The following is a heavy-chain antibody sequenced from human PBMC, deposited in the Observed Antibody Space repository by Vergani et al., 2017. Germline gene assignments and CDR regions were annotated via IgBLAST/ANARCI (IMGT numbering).Heavy chain of an antibody. D-gene: IGHD2-15*01. CDR2: IYYSGRT. CDR3: ARSRPYCTSGSCPAI. Sequence: QVQLQESSPGLVKPSQSLSLTCTVSGGSISGVSYYLSWVRQPAGKGLEWIGRIYYSGRTDYNPSLESRVTISVDTSKNTFSLKLNSVTAADTAIYYCARSRPYCTSGSCPAIWGQGTLVTVSS. CDR1: GGSISGVSYY. V-gene: IGHV4-61*02. J-gene: IGHJ4*02.